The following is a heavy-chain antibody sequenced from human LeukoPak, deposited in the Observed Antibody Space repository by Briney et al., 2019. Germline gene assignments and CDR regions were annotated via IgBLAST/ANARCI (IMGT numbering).Heavy chain of an antibody. J-gene: IGHJ6*03. CDR1: GYTFTGYY. CDR3: ARDGPRTGTPHRVFCMDV. Sequence: ASVKVSCKASGYTFTGYYMHWVRQAPGQGLEWMGRINPNSGGTNYAQKFQGRVTMTRDTSISTAYMELSRLRSDDTAVYYCARDGPRTGTPHRVFCMDVWSKGTTVTVSS. V-gene: IGHV1-2*06. D-gene: IGHD1-1*01. CDR2: INPNSGGT.